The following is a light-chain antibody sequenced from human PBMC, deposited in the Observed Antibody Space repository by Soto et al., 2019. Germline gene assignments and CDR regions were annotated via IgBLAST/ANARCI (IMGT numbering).Light chain of an antibody. CDR1: ERVASNY. Sequence: EIVLTQSPGTLSLSPGERATLSCRASERVASNYLAWYQQKPGQAPRLLIYGASSRATGIPDRFSGSGSGTDFTLTISRLEPEDFAVFYCQQYGGSPWTFGQGTKVDI. J-gene: IGKJ1*01. V-gene: IGKV3-20*01. CDR3: QQYGGSPWT. CDR2: GAS.